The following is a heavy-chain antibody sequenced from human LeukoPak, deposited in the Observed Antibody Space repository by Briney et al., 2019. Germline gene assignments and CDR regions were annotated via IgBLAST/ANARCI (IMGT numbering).Heavy chain of an antibody. J-gene: IGHJ4*02. Sequence: GGSLRLSCAASGFTFSSYGMHWVRQAPGKGLEWVAFIRYDGSNKYYADSVKGRFTISRDNSKNTLYLQMNSLRAEDTAVYYCAVIWFGVLALDYWGQGTLVTVSS. V-gene: IGHV3-30*02. D-gene: IGHD3-10*01. CDR3: AVIWFGVLALDY. CDR1: GFTFSSYG. CDR2: IRYDGSNK.